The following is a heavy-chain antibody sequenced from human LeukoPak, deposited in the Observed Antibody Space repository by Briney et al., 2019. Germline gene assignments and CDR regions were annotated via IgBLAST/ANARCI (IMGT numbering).Heavy chain of an antibody. Sequence: PVGSLRLSCAPSGFTFSIYSMNCVPQAPGKGLECVSSISSSSSYIYYADSVKGRFTISRDNAKNSLYLQMNSLRAEDTAVYYCARATYSGSYYSAFDIWGQGTMVTVSS. CDR3: ARATYSGSYYSAFDI. CDR2: ISSSSSYI. CDR1: GFTFSIYS. J-gene: IGHJ3*02. V-gene: IGHV3-21*01. D-gene: IGHD1-26*01.